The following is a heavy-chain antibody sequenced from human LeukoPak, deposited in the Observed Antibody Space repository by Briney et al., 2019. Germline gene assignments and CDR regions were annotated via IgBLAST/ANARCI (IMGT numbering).Heavy chain of an antibody. J-gene: IGHJ4*02. CDR1: GGSISSYY. CDR2: IYYSGST. Sequence: PSETLSLTCTVSGGSISSYYWSWIRQPPGKGLEWIGYIYYSGSTNYNPSLKSRVTISVDTSKNQFSLKLSSVTAADTAVYYCARHGSKKYFDWLLYPFDYWGQGTLVTVSS. V-gene: IGHV4-59*08. CDR3: ARHGSKKYFDWLLYPFDY. D-gene: IGHD3-9*01.